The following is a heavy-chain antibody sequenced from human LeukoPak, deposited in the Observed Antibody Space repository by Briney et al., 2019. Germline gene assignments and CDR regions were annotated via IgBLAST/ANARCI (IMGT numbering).Heavy chain of an antibody. D-gene: IGHD5-12*01. CDR3: ARGRVATGLDYFDY. CDR1: GFTFSSYA. J-gene: IGHJ4*02. Sequence: PGGSLRLSCAASGFTFSSYAMHWVRQAPGKGLEWVAVISYDGSNKYCADFVKGRFTISRDNSKNTLYLQMNSLRAEDTAVYYCARGRVATGLDYFDYWGQGTLVTVSS. CDR2: ISYDGSNK. V-gene: IGHV3-30-3*01.